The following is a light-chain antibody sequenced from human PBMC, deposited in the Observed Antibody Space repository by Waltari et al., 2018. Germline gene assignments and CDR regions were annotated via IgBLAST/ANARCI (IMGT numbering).Light chain of an antibody. J-gene: IGLJ3*02. CDR1: SSNIGAGHD. Sequence: QSVLTQPPSVSGAPGQRVTISCTGSSSNIGAGHDVHWYQQLPGTAPKLLIYGNSNRPSGVPDRFSGSKSGTSASLAIPGLQAEDEADYYCQSYDSSLRGVFGGGTKLTVL. V-gene: IGLV1-40*01. CDR3: QSYDSSLRGV. CDR2: GNS.